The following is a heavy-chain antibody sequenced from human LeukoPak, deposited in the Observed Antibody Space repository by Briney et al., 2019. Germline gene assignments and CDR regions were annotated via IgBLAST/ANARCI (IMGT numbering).Heavy chain of an antibody. V-gene: IGHV3-9*01. D-gene: IGHD5-12*01. CDR3: AKGGYSGYEPFDY. CDR1: GFTFDDYA. CDR2: ISWNSGSI. Sequence: GGSLRLSCAASGFTFDDYAMHWVRQAPGKGLEWVSGISWNSGSIGYADSVKGRSTISRDNAKNSLYLQMNSLRAEDTALYYCAKGGYSGYEPFDYWGQGTLVTVSS. J-gene: IGHJ4*02.